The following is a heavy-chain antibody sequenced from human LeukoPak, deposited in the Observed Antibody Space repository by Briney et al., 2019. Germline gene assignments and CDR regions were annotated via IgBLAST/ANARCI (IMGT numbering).Heavy chain of an antibody. Sequence: GGSLRLSCAASGFTFSSYSMNWVRQAPGKGLEWVSSISSSSSYIYYADSVKGRFTISRDNAKNSLYLQMNSLRAEDTAVYYCARMGFYDILTGYLDYWGQGTLVTVSS. D-gene: IGHD3-9*01. CDR2: ISSSSSYI. V-gene: IGHV3-21*01. CDR1: GFTFSSYS. J-gene: IGHJ4*02. CDR3: ARMGFYDILTGYLDY.